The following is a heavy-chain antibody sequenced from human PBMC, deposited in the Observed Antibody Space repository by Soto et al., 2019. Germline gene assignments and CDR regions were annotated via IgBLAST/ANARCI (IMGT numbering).Heavy chain of an antibody. V-gene: IGHV6-1*01. J-gene: IGHJ3*02. Sequence: PSQTLSLTCAISGDSVSSNSDAWNWIRQSPSRGLEWLGRTYYRSKWYSDYAVSLKSRITINPDTSKNQFSLHLKSVTPEDTAVYYCARGSGAARAFDIWGQGTVVTVSS. D-gene: IGHD7-27*01. CDR3: ARGSGAARAFDI. CDR1: GDSVSSNSDA. CDR2: TYYRSKWYS.